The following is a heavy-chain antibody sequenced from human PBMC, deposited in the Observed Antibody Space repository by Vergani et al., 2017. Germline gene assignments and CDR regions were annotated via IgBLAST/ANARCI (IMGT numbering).Heavy chain of an antibody. V-gene: IGHV4-59*01. CDR2: IYYSGST. CDR1: GGSISSYY. J-gene: IGHJ5*02. Sequence: QVQLQESGPGLVKPSETLSLTCTVSGGSISSYYWSWIRQPPGKGLEWIGYIYYSGSTNYNPSLKSRVTLSVDTSKNQFSLKLSSVTAADTAVYYCARDLRWFDPWGQGTLVTVSS. CDR3: ARDLRWFDP.